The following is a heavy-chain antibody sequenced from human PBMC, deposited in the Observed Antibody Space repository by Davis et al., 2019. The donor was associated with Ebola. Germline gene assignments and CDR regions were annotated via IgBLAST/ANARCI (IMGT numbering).Heavy chain of an antibody. Sequence: SETLSLTCTVSGGSISNYYWSWIRQPPGKGLEWIGYIYYNGNTHYNPSLASRVTLSVDASKNQFSLSLSSVTAADTAVYYCAQGDRIMIFYDYGMDVWGQGTTVTVSS. CDR2: IYYNGNT. CDR3: AQGDRIMIFYDYGMDV. J-gene: IGHJ6*02. D-gene: IGHD3/OR15-3a*01. CDR1: GGSISNYY. V-gene: IGHV4-59*08.